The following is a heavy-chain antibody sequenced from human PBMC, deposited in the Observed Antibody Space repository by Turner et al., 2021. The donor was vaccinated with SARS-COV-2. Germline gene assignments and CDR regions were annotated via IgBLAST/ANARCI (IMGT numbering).Heavy chain of an antibody. D-gene: IGHD6-6*01. CDR3: TMGPELVLR. J-gene: IGHJ4*02. CDR2: IKSKTDGGKT. CDR1: GFTFSNAW. V-gene: IGHV3-15*01. Sequence: EVQLVESVGGLVKPGGSLRLSCAASGFTFSNAWMSWVRQAPGKGLEWVGRIKSKTDGGKTDYAAPVKGRFTISRDDSKNTLYLQMNSLKTEETAVYYCTMGPELVLRGGQGTLVTVSS.